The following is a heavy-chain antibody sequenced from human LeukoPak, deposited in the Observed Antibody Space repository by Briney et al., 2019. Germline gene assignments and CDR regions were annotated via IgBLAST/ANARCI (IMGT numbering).Heavy chain of an antibody. CDR3: ARKRGRFGELFDAFDI. CDR2: IYYSGST. Sequence: SETLSLTCTVSGGSISGYYWSWIRQPPGKGLEWISYIYYSGSTSYNPSLKSRVTISVDTSKNQFSLKLSSVTAADTAVYYCARKRGRFGELFDAFDIWGQGTMVTVSS. D-gene: IGHD3-10*01. CDR1: GGSISGYY. J-gene: IGHJ3*02. V-gene: IGHV4-59*01.